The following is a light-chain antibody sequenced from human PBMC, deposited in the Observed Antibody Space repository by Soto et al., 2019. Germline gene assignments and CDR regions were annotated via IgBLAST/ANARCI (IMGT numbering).Light chain of an antibody. V-gene: IGKV3-11*01. CDR1: QTLRRTY. J-gene: IGKJ5*01. CDR2: DAS. CDR3: QQRSNWPIT. Sequence: IVLMQSPGTLSLSPGERATLSCRASQTLRRTYIAWYQQKPGQAPRLLIYDASNRATGIPARFCGSGSGTDFTLTISSLEPEDFAVYYCQQRSNWPITFGQGTRLEIK.